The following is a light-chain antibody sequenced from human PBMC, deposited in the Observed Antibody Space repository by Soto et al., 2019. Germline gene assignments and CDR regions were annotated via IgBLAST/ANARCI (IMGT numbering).Light chain of an antibody. Sequence: EIVLTQSPGTLSLSPGERATLSCRASQTVGRNYLAWYQQKPGQTPRLPIHGASNRATGIPDRISGSGSGTDFTLIISRLEPEDFAVYYCQQYASSPLTFGGGTKVEIK. CDR2: GAS. CDR3: QQYASSPLT. CDR1: QTVGRNY. J-gene: IGKJ4*01. V-gene: IGKV3-20*01.